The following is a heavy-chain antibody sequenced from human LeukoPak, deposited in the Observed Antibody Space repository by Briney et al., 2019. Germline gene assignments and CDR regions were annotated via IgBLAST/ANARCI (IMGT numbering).Heavy chain of an antibody. D-gene: IGHD6-19*01. CDR2: ISDDGRNE. Sequence: PGGSLRLSCAASGFTFSDYTIHWVRQAPGKGLEWVAAISDDGRNEYCADSVKGRFTISRDNSKSTLYLQMNSLRAEDTAVFYCAKGAVSGRVAGWFDFWGQGTLVTVSS. J-gene: IGHJ4*02. CDR3: AKGAVSGRVAGWFDF. V-gene: IGHV3-30*04. CDR1: GFTFSDYT.